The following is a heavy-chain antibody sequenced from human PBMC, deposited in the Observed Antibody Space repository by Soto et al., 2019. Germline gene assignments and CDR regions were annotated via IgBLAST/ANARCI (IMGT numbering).Heavy chain of an antibody. CDR2: FDPDEAQT. CDR3: TTYHGDYDFDH. Sequence: QVQLVQSGAEVKQPGASVKVSCKVSGYTLNEVAMHWVRQAPGKGLEWLGGFDPDEAQTIYAQHFQGRVTMTEDTSTDTVYMELSSLRSEDTAVYFCTTYHGDYDFDHWGQGTLVTVSS. V-gene: IGHV1-24*01. CDR1: GYTLNEVA. J-gene: IGHJ5*02. D-gene: IGHD4-17*01.